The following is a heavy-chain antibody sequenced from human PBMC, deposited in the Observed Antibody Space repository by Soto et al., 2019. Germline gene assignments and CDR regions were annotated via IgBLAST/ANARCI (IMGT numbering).Heavy chain of an antibody. CDR1: GGSFSGYY. Sequence: SETLSLTWAVYGGSFSGYYWSWIRQPPGKGLEWIGEINHSGSTNYNPSLKSRVTISVDTSKNQFSLKLSSVTAADTAVYYCARGSKGYSSFTLDPWGQGTLVTVSS. D-gene: IGHD6-13*01. CDR2: INHSGST. V-gene: IGHV4-34*01. CDR3: ARGSKGYSSFTLDP. J-gene: IGHJ5*02.